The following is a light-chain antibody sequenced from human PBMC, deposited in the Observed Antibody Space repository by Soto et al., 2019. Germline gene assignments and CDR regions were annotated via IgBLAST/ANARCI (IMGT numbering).Light chain of an antibody. Sequence: QSALTQPASVSGSPGQSITISRTRTSSDVGGYNYVSWYQQHPGKAPKLMIYDVSNRPAGVSNRFSGSKSGNTASLTISGLQAEDEADYYCSSYTSSSTVVFGGGTKLTVL. CDR1: SSDVGGYNY. CDR2: DVS. J-gene: IGLJ2*01. CDR3: SSYTSSSTVV. V-gene: IGLV2-14*01.